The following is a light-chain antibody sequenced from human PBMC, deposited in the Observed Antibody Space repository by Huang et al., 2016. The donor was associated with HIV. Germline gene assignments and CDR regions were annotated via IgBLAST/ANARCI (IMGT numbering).Light chain of an antibody. CDR3: QKYNSAPWT. V-gene: IGKV1-27*01. CDR2: AAS. J-gene: IGKJ1*01. Sequence: DIQMTQSPSSLSASVGDRVTITCRASPGISNFLAWYQQKPGRVPQLLISAASTLQSGVPSRFSGSGSGTDFTLTINSLQPEDVATYDCQKYNSAPWTFGQGTKVDIK. CDR1: PGISNF.